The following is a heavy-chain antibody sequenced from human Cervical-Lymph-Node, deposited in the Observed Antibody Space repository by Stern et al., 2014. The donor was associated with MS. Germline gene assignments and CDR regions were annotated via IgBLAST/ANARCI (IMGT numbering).Heavy chain of an antibody. CDR2: INAGIGNT. CDR1: GYTFTDYA. V-gene: IGHV1-3*01. Sequence: QLVQSGADVKKPGASVKVSCKASGYTFTDYAVHWVRQAPGQRLEWMGGINAGIGNTRYSQKFQGRFTITRDTSASTAYMELSSLRSEDTAFYYCARVDTVTSFDYWGQGTLVTVSS. D-gene: IGHD4-17*01. J-gene: IGHJ4*02. CDR3: ARVDTVTSFDY.